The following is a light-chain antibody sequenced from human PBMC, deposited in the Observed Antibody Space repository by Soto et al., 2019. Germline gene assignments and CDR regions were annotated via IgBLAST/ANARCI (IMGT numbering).Light chain of an antibody. CDR3: SSYSGSNGLL. CDR2: EVN. V-gene: IGLV2-8*01. J-gene: IGLJ2*01. Sequence: QSALTQPPSASGSPGQSVTISCTGTSSDVGGYNYVSWYQQHPGKAPKLMIYEVNKRPSGVPDRFSGSKSGNTASLTVSGLQAEDEAHYYCSSYSGSNGLLFGGGTKVTVL. CDR1: SSDVGGYNY.